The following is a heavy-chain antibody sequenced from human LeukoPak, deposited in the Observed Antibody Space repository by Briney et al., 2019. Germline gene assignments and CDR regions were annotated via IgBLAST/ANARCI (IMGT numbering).Heavy chain of an antibody. CDR3: ASFIAAAGHLDY. CDR2: IYYSGST. D-gene: IGHD6-13*01. J-gene: IGHJ4*02. CDR1: GGSVSSGSYY. V-gene: IGHV4-61*01. Sequence: SETLSLTCTVSGGSVSSGSYYWSWIRQPPGKGLEWIGYIYYSGSTNYNPSLKSRVTISVDTSKNQFSLKLSSATAADTAVYYCASFIAAAGHLDYWGQGTLVTVSS.